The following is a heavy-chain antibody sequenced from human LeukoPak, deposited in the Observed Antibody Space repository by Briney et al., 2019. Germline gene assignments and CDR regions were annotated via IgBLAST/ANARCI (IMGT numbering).Heavy chain of an antibody. J-gene: IGHJ4*02. CDR3: AKWEPPYYFDY. CDR1: GGSISSYY. Sequence: SETLSLTCTVSGGSISSYYWSWIRQPPGKGLEWIGYIYYSGSTNYNPSLKSRVTISVDTSKNQFSLKLSSVTAADTAVYYCAKWEPPYYFDYWGQGTLVTASS. CDR2: IYYSGST. D-gene: IGHD1-26*01. V-gene: IGHV4-59*08.